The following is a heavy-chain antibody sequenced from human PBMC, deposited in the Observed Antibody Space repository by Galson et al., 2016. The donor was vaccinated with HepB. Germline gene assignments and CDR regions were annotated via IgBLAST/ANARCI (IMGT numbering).Heavy chain of an antibody. V-gene: IGHV1-46*01. CDR2: INPSSGST. D-gene: IGHD4-23*01. J-gene: IGHJ2*01. CDR1: GYTFFNYY. Sequence: SVKVSCKASGYTFFNYYIHWVRQAPGQGLERMAMINPSSGSTIYAREFQGKISVTRDPASVPSDTSTGTVHLFLSSLRHEDTAVYYCARLGGTLAGYDNFGNLRGYFDLWGRGSLVTVSS. CDR3: ARLGGTLAGYDNFGNLRGYFDL.